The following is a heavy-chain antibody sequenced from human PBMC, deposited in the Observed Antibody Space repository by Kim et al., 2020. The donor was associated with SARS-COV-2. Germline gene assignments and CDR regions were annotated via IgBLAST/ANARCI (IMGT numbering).Heavy chain of an antibody. Sequence: SETLSLTCTVSGGSINNYYWSWIRQPAGKGLEWIGRIYSTGSANYNPSLKSRVTMSVDTSKNQVSLRVSSVTAADTAVNYCARGDASRAVDIWGQGRMVTASS. CDR2: IYSTGSA. J-gene: IGHJ3*02. CDR3: ARGDASRAVDI. V-gene: IGHV4-4*07. CDR1: GGSINNYY.